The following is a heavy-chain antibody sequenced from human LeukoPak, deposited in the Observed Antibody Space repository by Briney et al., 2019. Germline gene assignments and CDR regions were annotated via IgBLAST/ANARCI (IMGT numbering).Heavy chain of an antibody. CDR3: ARERARGERTGTTYYFDY. CDR2: ISSSSSTI. D-gene: IGHD1-7*01. Sequence: QSGGSLRLSCAASGFTFSSYSMNWVRQAPGKGLEWVSYISSSSSTIYYADSVKGRFTISRDNAKNSLYLQMNSLRAEDTAVYYCARERARGERTGTTYYFDYWGQGTLVTVSS. CDR1: GFTFSSYS. J-gene: IGHJ4*02. V-gene: IGHV3-48*01.